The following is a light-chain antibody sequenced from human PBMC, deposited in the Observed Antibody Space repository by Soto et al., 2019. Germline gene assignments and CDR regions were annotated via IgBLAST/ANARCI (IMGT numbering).Light chain of an antibody. CDR2: PAS. J-gene: IGKJ5*01. CDR3: QQFYSAPIT. V-gene: IGKV1-39*01. CDR1: QTIKNY. Sequence: DIQMSQSPSSLSASVGDSLTITCRASQTIKNYLNWYEQKPGRAPNLLIYPASTLHSGVPSRFSGTKSATDFTLTITSLQPEDFETYHCQQFYSAPITFGQGTRLEIK.